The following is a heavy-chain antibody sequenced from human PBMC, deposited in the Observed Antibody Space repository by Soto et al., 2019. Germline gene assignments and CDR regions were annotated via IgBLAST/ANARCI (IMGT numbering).Heavy chain of an antibody. CDR3: AKDSGYDFNGVGWFDP. V-gene: IGHV3-9*01. CDR1: GFTFDDYA. D-gene: IGHD5-12*01. J-gene: IGHJ5*02. CDR2: ISWNSGSI. Sequence: GGSLRLSCAASGFTFDDYAMHWVRQAPGKGLEWVSGISWNSGSIGYADSVKGRFTISRDNAKNSLYLQMNSLRAEDTALYYCAKDSGYDFNGVGWFDPWGQGTLVTVSS.